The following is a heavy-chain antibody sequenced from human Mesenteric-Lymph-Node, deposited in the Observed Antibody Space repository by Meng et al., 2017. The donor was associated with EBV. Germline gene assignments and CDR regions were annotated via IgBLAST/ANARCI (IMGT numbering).Heavy chain of an antibody. J-gene: IGHJ4*02. V-gene: IGHV4-61*01. CDR2: IYYSGST. D-gene: IGHD1-26*01. Sequence: VQLQESGPGLVKPSETLSRTRTVSGGSVSSGSYYWSWIRQPPGKGLEWIGYIYYSGSTNYNPSLESRVTISVDTSKNQFSLKLSSVTAADTAVYYCALIIVGATHFDYWGQGTLVTVSS. CDR1: GGSVSSGSYY. CDR3: ALIIVGATHFDY.